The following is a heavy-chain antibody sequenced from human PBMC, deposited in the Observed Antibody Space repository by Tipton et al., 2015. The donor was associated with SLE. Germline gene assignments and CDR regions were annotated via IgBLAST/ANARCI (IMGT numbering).Heavy chain of an antibody. Sequence: TLSLTCTVSGGSISSYYWSWIRQPPGKGLEWIGYIFYSGSTNYNSSLKSRVTISVDTSKNQFSLKLSSVTAADTAVYYCARDPGRYDFGPYGMDVWGQGTTVTVSS. CDR1: GGSISSYY. J-gene: IGHJ6*02. D-gene: IGHD3-3*01. CDR3: ARDPGRYDFGPYGMDV. CDR2: IFYSGST. V-gene: IGHV4-59*01.